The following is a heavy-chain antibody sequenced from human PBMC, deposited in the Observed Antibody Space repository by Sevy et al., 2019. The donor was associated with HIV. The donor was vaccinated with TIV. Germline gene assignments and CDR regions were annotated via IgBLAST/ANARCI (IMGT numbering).Heavy chain of an antibody. D-gene: IGHD3-9*01. J-gene: IGHJ6*02. CDR3: ARDLVGFRYFDWLGDATTYYYYGMGV. Sequence: GGSLRLSCAASGFTFSSYSMNWVRQAPGKGLEWVSSISSSSSYIYYADSVKGRFTISRDNAKNSLYLQMNSLRAEDTAVYYCARDLVGFRYFDWLGDATTYYYYGMGVWGQGTTVTVSS. CDR1: GFTFSSYS. V-gene: IGHV3-21*01. CDR2: ISSSSSYI.